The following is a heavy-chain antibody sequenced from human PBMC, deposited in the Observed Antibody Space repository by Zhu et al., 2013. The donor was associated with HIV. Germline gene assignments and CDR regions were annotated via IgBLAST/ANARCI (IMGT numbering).Heavy chain of an antibody. V-gene: IGHV1-8*01. CDR3: ASRRSDSSGFSPDDAFDI. CDR1: GYTFTSYD. CDR2: LYPDSPNI. D-gene: IGHD3-22*01. J-gene: IGHJ3*02. Sequence: QVQLVQSGAEVKQPGASVRVSCKASGYTFTSYDISWVRQAAGQGLEWMGWLYPDSPNIVQKFQGRVTLTRDTSMSTAYLELSSLRSEDTAVYYCASRRSDSSGFSPDDAFDIWGQGTMVTVSS.